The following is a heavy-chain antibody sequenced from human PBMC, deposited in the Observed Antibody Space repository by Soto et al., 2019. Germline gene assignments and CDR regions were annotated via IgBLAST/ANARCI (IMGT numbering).Heavy chain of an antibody. CDR3: ARVVPGAEAWFGT. CDR2: ISLYSDGT. J-gene: IGHJ5*02. CDR1: GYTFSNYG. Sequence: SVKVSCKTSGYTFSNYGITWVRQAPGQPLEWLGWISLYSDGTNYAQKFQGRVSMTTDTSTTTAYMELRSLRSDDTAVYYCARVVPGAEAWFGTWGQGTLVTVSS. V-gene: IGHV1-18*01. D-gene: IGHD2-2*01.